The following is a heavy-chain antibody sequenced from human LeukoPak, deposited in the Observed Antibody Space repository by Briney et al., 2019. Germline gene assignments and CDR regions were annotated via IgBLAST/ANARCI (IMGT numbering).Heavy chain of an antibody. CDR2: IYYSGST. Sequence: SETLSLTCTVSGGSISSYYWSWIRQPPRKGLEWIGYIYYSGSTNYNPSLKSRVTISVDTSKNQFSLKLSSVTAADTAVYYCARVRRSAGTGEFDYWGQGTLVTVSS. CDR1: GGSISSYY. V-gene: IGHV4-59*01. CDR3: ARVRRSAGTGEFDY. J-gene: IGHJ4*02. D-gene: IGHD6-13*01.